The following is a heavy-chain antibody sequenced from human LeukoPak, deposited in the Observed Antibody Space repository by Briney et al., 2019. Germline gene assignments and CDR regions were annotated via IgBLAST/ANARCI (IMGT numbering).Heavy chain of an antibody. Sequence: SETLSLTCTVSGGSISSYYWSWIRQPPGKGLEWIGEINHSGSTNYNPSLKSRVTISVDTSKNQFSLKLSSVTAADTAVYYCASGYCSGGSCSNFDYWGQGTLVTVSS. CDR3: ASGYCSGGSCSNFDY. J-gene: IGHJ4*02. CDR2: INHSGST. D-gene: IGHD2-15*01. CDR1: GGSISSYY. V-gene: IGHV4-34*01.